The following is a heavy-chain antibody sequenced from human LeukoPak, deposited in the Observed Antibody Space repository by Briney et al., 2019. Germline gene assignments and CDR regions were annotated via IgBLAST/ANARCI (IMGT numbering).Heavy chain of an antibody. D-gene: IGHD3-10*01. CDR3: VRDRAVREYGQYFDS. J-gene: IGHJ4*02. V-gene: IGHV4-30-4*01. CDR2: IYNSGAT. Sequence: SETLSLTCNVSGGSISRGDYYWGWVRQSPAKGLEWIGNIYNSGATHYNPSLRSRVTISADTSSNQFSLKLNSVTAADTALYYCVRDRAVREYGQYFDSWGQGTLVVVSS. CDR1: GGSISRGDYY.